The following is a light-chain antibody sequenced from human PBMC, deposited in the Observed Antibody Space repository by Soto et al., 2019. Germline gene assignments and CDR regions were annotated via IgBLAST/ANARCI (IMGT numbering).Light chain of an antibody. CDR3: QQRSTWPPLIS. V-gene: IGKV3D-20*02. CDR2: GAS. Sequence: EWTQGQGCRSLCPAASATLSCRASQSFSSSYLAWYQQKPGQGPRLLIFGASSRATGIPARFSGIGSGTDFTLTISSLEPAEFAVYYCQQRSTWPPLISFGQGTRLE. J-gene: IGKJ5*01. CDR1: QSFSSSY.